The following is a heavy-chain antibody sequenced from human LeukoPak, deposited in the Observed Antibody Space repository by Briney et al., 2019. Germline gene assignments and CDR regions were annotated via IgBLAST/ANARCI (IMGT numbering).Heavy chain of an antibody. CDR2: IYYSGST. CDR3: AHCSSTSYQDAFDI. D-gene: IGHD2-2*01. CDR1: GGSISSGGYY. J-gene: IGHJ3*02. Sequence: TSETLSLTCTVSGGSISSGGYYWSWIRQHPGKGLEWIGYIYYSGSTYYNPSLKSRVTISVDTSKNQFFLKLSSVTAADTAVYYCAHCSSTSYQDAFDIWGQGTMVTVSS. V-gene: IGHV4-31*03.